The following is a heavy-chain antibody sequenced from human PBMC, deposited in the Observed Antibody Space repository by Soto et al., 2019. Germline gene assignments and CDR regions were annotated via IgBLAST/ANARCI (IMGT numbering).Heavy chain of an antibody. CDR3: ARGITPYYYDFWSGPSGWFDY. D-gene: IGHD3-3*01. V-gene: IGHV4-30-2*01. J-gene: IGHJ4*02. CDR1: GGSISSGGYS. CDR2: IYHSGST. Sequence: SETLSLTCAVSGGSISSGGYSWSWIRQPPGKGLEWIGYIYHSGSTYYNPSLKSRVTISVDRSKNQFSLKLSSVTAADTAVYYCARGITPYYYDFWSGPSGWFDYLGQVTLVTVSS.